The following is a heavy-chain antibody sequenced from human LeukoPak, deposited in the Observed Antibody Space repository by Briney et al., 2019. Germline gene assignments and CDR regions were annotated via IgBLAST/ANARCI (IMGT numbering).Heavy chain of an antibody. V-gene: IGHV1-2*02. CDR3: ARDRPTAYYYDSSGYYRP. D-gene: IGHD3-22*01. Sequence: GASVKVSCKASGYTFTSYGISWVRQAPGQGLEWMGWINPNSGGTNYAQKFQGRVTMTRDTSISTAYMELSRLRSDDTAVYYCARDRPTAYYYDSSGYYRPWGQGTLVTVSS. CDR2: INPNSGGT. J-gene: IGHJ5*02. CDR1: GYTFTSYG.